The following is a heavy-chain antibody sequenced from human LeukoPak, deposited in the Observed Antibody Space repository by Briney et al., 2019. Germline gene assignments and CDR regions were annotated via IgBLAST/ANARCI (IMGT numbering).Heavy chain of an antibody. V-gene: IGHV3-11*05. CDR2: IGTSSTYT. CDR3: ARVRCSGGSCYDY. J-gene: IGHJ4*02. D-gene: IGHD2-15*01. Sequence: GGSLRLSCAASGFTFSDYYMSWIRQAPGKGLEWVSYIGTSSTYTNYADSVKGRFTISRDNAKNSLYLQMNSLRAEDTAVYYCARVRCSGGSCYDYWGQGTLVTVSS. CDR1: GFTFSDYY.